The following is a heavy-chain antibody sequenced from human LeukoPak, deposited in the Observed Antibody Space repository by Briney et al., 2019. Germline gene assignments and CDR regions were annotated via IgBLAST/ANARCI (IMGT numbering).Heavy chain of an antibody. CDR3: ARVGKQQLVQYFDY. CDR1: GGSICSYY. J-gene: IGHJ4*02. D-gene: IGHD6-13*01. CDR2: IYYSGST. Sequence: SETLSLTCTVSGGSICSYYWSWIRQPPGRGLEWIGYIYYSGSTNYNPSLKSRVTISVDTSKNQFSLKLSSVTAADTAVYYCARVGKQQLVQYFDYWGQGTLVTVSS. V-gene: IGHV4-59*01.